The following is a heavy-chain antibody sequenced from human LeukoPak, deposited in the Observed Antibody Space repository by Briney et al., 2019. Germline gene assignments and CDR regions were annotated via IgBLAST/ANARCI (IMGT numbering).Heavy chain of an antibody. Sequence: GRPLRLSCAASGFTFSSYAMHWVRQAPGKGLEWVAVISYDGGNGYYRDSVKGRFTISRDNSKNTLYLQMNSLNADDTAIYYCAKDKWTFCISSTCYGRIGNSWGQGTPVTVSS. CDR3: AKDKWTFCISSTCYGRIGNS. CDR1: GFTFSSYA. D-gene: IGHD2-2*01. J-gene: IGHJ4*02. CDR2: ISYDGGNG. V-gene: IGHV3-30*04.